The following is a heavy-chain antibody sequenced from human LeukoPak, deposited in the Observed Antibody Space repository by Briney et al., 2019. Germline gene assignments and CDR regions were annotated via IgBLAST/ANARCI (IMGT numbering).Heavy chain of an antibody. CDR1: GFTVSSTY. V-gene: IGHV3-53*01. Sequence: PGGSLRLSCAASGFTVSSTYMSWVRQAPGKGLEWVSLIYSDGSTFYADSVKGRFTISRDNSKNTLYLQMSSLRAEVTAVYYCARDSSSFPNYFDYWGQGTLVTVSS. D-gene: IGHD3-3*02. CDR2: IYSDGST. CDR3: ARDSSSFPNYFDY. J-gene: IGHJ4*02.